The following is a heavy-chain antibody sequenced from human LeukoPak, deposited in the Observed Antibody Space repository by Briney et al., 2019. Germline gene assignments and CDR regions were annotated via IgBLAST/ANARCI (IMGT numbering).Heavy chain of an antibody. D-gene: IGHD2-15*01. CDR3: ARDLGYCNGGSCYYYGMDF. Sequence: QSGGSLRLSCAVSGITLSNYGMSWVRQAPGKGLEWVAGISDSGGRTNYADSVKGRFTISRDTSNSTLYLQMDSLRPEDTAVYYCARDLGYCNGGSCYYYGMDFWGQGTSVTVSS. V-gene: IGHV3-23*01. CDR2: ISDSGGRT. J-gene: IGHJ6*02. CDR1: GITLSNYG.